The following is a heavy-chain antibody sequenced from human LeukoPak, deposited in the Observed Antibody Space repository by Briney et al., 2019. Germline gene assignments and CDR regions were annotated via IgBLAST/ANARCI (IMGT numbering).Heavy chain of an antibody. D-gene: IGHD6-6*01. V-gene: IGHV3-48*01. CDR1: GFTFNSYS. J-gene: IGHJ4*02. CDR2: ISSSRSNI. Sequence: GGSLRLSCAASGFTFNSYSMNWVRQAPGKGLEWVSYISSSRSNIDYADSVKGRFTTSRDNAKNLLYLQTNSLRAEDTAVYYCARGGAARPDYWGQGTLVTVSS. CDR3: ARGGAARPDY.